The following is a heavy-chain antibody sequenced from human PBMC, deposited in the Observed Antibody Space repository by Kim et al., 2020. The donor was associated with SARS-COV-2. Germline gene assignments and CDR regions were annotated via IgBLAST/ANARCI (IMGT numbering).Heavy chain of an antibody. Sequence: SETLSLTCAVYGGSFSGYYWSWIRQPPGKGLEWIGEINHSGSTNYNPSLKSRVTISVDTSKNQFSLKLSSVTAADTAVYYCARALLWFGELFHWFDPWGQGTLVTVSS. CDR3: ARALLWFGELFHWFDP. D-gene: IGHD3-10*01. J-gene: IGHJ5*02. V-gene: IGHV4-34*01. CDR2: INHSGST. CDR1: GGSFSGYY.